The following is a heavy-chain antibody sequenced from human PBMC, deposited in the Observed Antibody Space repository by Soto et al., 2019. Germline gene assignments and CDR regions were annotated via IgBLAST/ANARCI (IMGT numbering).Heavy chain of an antibody. CDR1: GGSFSGYY. D-gene: IGHD3-22*01. V-gene: IGHV4-34*01. CDR2: INHSGST. J-gene: IGHJ5*02. Sequence: SETLSLTCAVYGGSFSGYYWSWIRQPPGKGPEWIGEINHSGSTNYNPSLKSRVTIFVDTSKNQFSLKLTSVTAADTALYYCARDYFDTSDYSTIWFDPCGQGSLVT. CDR3: ARDYFDTSDYSTIWFDP.